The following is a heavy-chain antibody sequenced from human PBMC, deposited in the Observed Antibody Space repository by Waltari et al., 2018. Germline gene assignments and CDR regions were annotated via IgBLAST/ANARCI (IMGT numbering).Heavy chain of an antibody. CDR1: GFTFSSYS. CDR2: ISSSSSYI. V-gene: IGHV3-21*01. CDR3: ARDLESILQGVPVPPGY. J-gene: IGHJ4*02. Sequence: EVQLVESGGGLVKPGGSLRLSCAASGFTFSSYSMNWVRQAPGKGLEWVSSISSSSSYIYYADSGKGRFTISRDNAKNSLYLQMNSLRAEDTAVYYCARDLESILQGVPVPPGYWGQGTLVTVSS. D-gene: IGHD3-10*01.